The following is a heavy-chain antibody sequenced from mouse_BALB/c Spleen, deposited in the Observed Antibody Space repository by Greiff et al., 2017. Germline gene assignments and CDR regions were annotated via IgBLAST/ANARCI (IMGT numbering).Heavy chain of an antibody. D-gene: IGHD2-1*01. J-gene: IGHJ2*01. CDR1: GYTFTSYW. CDR3: AKRDGNYDYFDY. CDR2: INPSTGYT. Sequence: QVQLQQSGAELAKPGASVKMSCKASGYTFTSYWMHWVKQRPGQGLEWIGYINPSTGYTEYNQKFKDKATLTADKSSSTAYMQLSSLTSEDSAVYYCAKRDGNYDYFDYWGQGTTLTVSS. V-gene: IGHV1-7*01.